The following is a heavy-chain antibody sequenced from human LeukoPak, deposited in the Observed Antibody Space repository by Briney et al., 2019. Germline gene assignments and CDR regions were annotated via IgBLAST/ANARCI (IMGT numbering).Heavy chain of an antibody. J-gene: IGHJ6*03. Sequence: SGPTLVNPTQTLTLTCTFSGFSLSTGGMCVSWVRQPQGKALEWLARIDWDDDKYYSTSLKTRLTISKDTSKNQVVLTMTNMDPVDTATYYCAHELGYYYYMDVWGKGTTVTVSS. CDR2: IDWDDDK. D-gene: IGHD6-13*01. CDR3: AHELGYYYYMDV. CDR1: GFSLSTGGMC. V-gene: IGHV2-70*11.